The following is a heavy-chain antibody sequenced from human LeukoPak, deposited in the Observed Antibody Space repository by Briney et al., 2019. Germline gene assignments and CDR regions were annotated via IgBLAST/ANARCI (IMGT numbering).Heavy chain of an antibody. CDR3: ALNLFSAIAFNS. CDR1: GFTFSSYW. J-gene: IGHJ3*02. Sequence: WGSLRLSCAASGFTFSSYWMHWVRQAPGKGRLWVSGINSDGSSTYYADSVKGRFTTSRDNAKNALHLQMKSLTAADTAVYYCALNLFSAIAFNSCGERTMVTVSS. CDR2: INSDGSST. D-gene: IGHD2-2*01. V-gene: IGHV3-74*01.